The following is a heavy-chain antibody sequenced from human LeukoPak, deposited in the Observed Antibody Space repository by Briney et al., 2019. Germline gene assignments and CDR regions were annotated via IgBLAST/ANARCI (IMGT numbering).Heavy chain of an antibody. CDR1: GFTFSDYG. CDR3: AKHYYGSGSQKYYFDY. V-gene: IGHV3-30*02. J-gene: IGHJ4*02. D-gene: IGHD3-10*01. Sequence: GGSLRLSCAASGFTFSDYGMHWVRQAPGKGLEWVTLVRNDGSDKYYADSVKGRFTISRDNSKNTLYLQMNSLRPEDTAVYYCAKHYYGSGSQKYYFDYWGQGTLVTVSS. CDR2: VRNDGSDK.